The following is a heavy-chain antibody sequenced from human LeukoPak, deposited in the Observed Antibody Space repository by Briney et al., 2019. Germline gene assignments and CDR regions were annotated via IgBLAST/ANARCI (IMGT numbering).Heavy chain of an antibody. J-gene: IGHJ6*04. Sequence: GGSLRLSCGASGFTFSSYSMHWVRQAPGKGLEWVSCISSSSSYIYYADSVKGRFTISRDNAKNSLYLQMNSLRAEDTAVYYCAELGITMIGGVWGKGTTVTISS. CDR3: AELGITMIGGV. D-gene: IGHD3-10*02. CDR1: GFTFSSYS. V-gene: IGHV3-21*01. CDR2: ISSSSSYI.